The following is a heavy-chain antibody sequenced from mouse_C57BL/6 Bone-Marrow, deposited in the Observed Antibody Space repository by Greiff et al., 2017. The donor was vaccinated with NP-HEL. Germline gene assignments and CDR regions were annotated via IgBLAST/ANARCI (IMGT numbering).Heavy chain of an antibody. Sequence: EVNLVESGGGLVQPGGSLKLSCAASGFTFSDYYMYWVRQTPEKRLEWVAYISNGGGSTYYPDTVKGRFTISRDNAKNTLYLQMSRLKSEDTAMYYCARQGVYYWGQGTLVTVSA. D-gene: IGHD2-1*01. V-gene: IGHV5-12*01. CDR3: ARQGVYY. CDR1: GFTFSDYY. J-gene: IGHJ3*01. CDR2: ISNGGGST.